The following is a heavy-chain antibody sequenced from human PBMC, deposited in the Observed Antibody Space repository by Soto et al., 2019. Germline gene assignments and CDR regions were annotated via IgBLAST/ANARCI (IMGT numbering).Heavy chain of an antibody. D-gene: IGHD6-13*01. J-gene: IGHJ4*02. CDR2: INPNSGGT. CDR3: ARDKGLAAAGRENFDY. Sequence: QVQLVQSGAEVKKPGASVKVSCKASGYTFTGYYMHWVRQAPGQGLEWMGWINPNSGGTNYAQKFQGWVTMTRDTSISTAYRELSRLRSDDTAVYYCARDKGLAAAGRENFDYWGQGTLVTVSS. V-gene: IGHV1-2*04. CDR1: GYTFTGYY.